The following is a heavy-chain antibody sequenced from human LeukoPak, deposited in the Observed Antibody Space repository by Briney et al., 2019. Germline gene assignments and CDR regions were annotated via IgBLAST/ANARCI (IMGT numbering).Heavy chain of an antibody. CDR3: AKESLDGYSSGWFDY. D-gene: IGHD6-19*01. J-gene: IGHJ4*02. CDR2: IRYDGSDS. CDR1: GFTFSDYA. Sequence: GGSLRLSCSAFGFTFSDYAFHWVRQAPGKGLEGLAFIRYDGSDSYYTDSVKGRFTISRDNSKNTLYLQMNSLRPEDTAVYYCAKESLDGYSSGWFDYWGQGTLVTVSS. V-gene: IGHV3-30*02.